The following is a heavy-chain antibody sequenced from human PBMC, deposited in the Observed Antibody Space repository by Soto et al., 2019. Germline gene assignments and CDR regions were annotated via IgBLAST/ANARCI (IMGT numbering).Heavy chain of an antibody. D-gene: IGHD3-10*01. V-gene: IGHV4-59*01. CDR2: IYYSGST. CDR1: GGSISSYY. Sequence: TLSLTRTVSGGSISSYYWSWIRQPPGKGLEWIGYIYYSGSTNYNPSLKSRVTISVDTSKNQFSLKLSSVTAADTAVYYCARDRQHGSGSYYKIYYYGMDVWGQGTTVTVSS. J-gene: IGHJ6*02. CDR3: ARDRQHGSGSYYKIYYYGMDV.